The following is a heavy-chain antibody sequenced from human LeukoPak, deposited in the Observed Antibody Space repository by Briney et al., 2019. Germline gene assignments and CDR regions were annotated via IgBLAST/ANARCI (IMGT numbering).Heavy chain of an antibody. Sequence: KPGGSLRLSCAVSGFTFSDYAMSWVRQAPGKGLEWVGRIKSKTDGGTPDYAAPAKGRFTISRDDSKNTLYLQMNSLKTEDTAVYYCTGVSRSSWYDYWGQGTLVTVSS. V-gene: IGHV3-15*01. CDR3: TGVSRSSWYDY. D-gene: IGHD6-13*01. CDR2: IKSKTDGGTP. J-gene: IGHJ4*02. CDR1: GFTFSDYA.